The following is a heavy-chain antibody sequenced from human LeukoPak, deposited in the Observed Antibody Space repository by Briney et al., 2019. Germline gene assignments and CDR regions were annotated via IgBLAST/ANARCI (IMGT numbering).Heavy chain of an antibody. V-gene: IGHV3-23*01. CDR1: GFTFSSYA. D-gene: IGHD1-26*01. Sequence: GGSLRLSCAASGFTFSSYAMSWVRQAPGKGLEWVSAISGSGGSTYYADSVKGRFTISRDNAKNSLYLQMNSLRAEDTAVYYCARDPVIVGAIHNWFDPWGQGTLVTVSS. J-gene: IGHJ5*02. CDR2: ISGSGGST. CDR3: ARDPVIVGAIHNWFDP.